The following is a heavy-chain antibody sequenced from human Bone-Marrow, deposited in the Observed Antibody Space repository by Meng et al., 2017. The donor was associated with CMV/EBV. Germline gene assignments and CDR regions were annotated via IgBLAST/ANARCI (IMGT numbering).Heavy chain of an antibody. CDR1: GYTFTSYY. V-gene: IGHV1-46*01. J-gene: IGHJ4*02. CDR3: ARSVLRFLEWGLCFDY. CDR2: INPSGGST. Sequence: ASVKVSCKASGYTFTSYYMHWVRQAPGQGLEWMGIINPSGGSTSYAQKFQGRVTMTRDTSTSTVYMELSSLRSEDTAVYYCARSVLRFLEWGLCFDYWGQGTLVTVLL. D-gene: IGHD3-3*01.